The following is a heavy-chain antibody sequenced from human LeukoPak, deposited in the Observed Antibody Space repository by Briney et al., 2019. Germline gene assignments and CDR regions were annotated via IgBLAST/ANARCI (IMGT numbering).Heavy chain of an antibody. CDR3: ARDRIGYYYYGMDV. Sequence: SGGSLRLSCAASGFTLSSYSMNWVRQAPGKGLEWVSSISSSSSYIYYADSVKGRFTISRDNAKNSLYLQMNSLRAEDTAVYYCARDRIGYYYYGMDVWGQGTTVTVSS. CDR1: GFTLSSYS. CDR2: ISSSSSYI. J-gene: IGHJ6*02. D-gene: IGHD3-16*02. V-gene: IGHV3-21*01.